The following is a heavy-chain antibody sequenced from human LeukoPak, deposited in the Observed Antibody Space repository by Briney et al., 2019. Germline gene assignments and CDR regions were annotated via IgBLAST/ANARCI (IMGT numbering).Heavy chain of an antibody. CDR2: INTDGSSP. CDR3: ARESGIAAALDL. D-gene: IGHD6-13*01. J-gene: IGHJ5*02. CDR1: GFTFSSYW. Sequence: GGSLRLSCAASGFTFSSYWMQWVGQAPGKGRGWVSRINTDGSSPSYADSVKGRFTISRDNAKNTLYLQMNSLRAEDTAVYYCARESGIAAALDLWGQGTLVTVSS. V-gene: IGHV3-74*01.